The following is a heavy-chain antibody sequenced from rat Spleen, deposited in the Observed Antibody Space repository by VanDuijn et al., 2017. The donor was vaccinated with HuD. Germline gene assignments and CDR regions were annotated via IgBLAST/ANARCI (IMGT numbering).Heavy chain of an antibody. J-gene: IGHJ2*01. D-gene: IGHD1-12*02. V-gene: IGHV5-22*01. CDR3: ARHRGMMVVITPFDY. CDR2: ISYEGSST. Sequence: EVQLVESGGGLVQPGRSLKVSCEVSGFTFSNAGMHWIRQAPTKGLEWVASISYEGSSTYYGDSVKGRFTISRDNAKSTLYLQMNSLRSEDTATYYCARHRGMMVVITPFDYWGQGVMVTVSS. CDR1: GFTFSNAG.